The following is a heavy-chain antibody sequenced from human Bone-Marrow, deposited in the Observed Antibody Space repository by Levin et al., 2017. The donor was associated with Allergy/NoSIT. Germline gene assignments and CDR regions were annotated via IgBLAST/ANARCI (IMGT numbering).Heavy chain of an antibody. CDR1: GGTFKSHA. CDR2: IIPVFGTT. CDR3: ERVWLPAAAVTWFDP. V-gene: IGHV1-69*13. D-gene: IGHD6-13*01. J-gene: IGHJ5*02. Sequence: ASVKVSCKVSGGTFKSHAISWVRQAPGQGLEWMGGIIPVFGTTNYTHKFQGRVTITADEFTSKAYMDLNSLSSDDTAVYYCERVWLPAAAVTWFDPWGQGTLVTVSS.